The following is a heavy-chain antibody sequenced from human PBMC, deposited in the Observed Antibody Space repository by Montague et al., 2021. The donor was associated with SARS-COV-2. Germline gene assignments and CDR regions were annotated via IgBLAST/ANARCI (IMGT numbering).Heavy chain of an antibody. CDR1: GFTFSSHA. V-gene: IGHV3-30*04. J-gene: IGHJ4*02. CDR2: ITCDGSKK. D-gene: IGHD3-10*01. Sequence: SLRLSCAASGFTFSSHAMHWVRQAPGKGLEWVAIITCDGSKKYYVDSVKGRFTISRDNSKNTLYLQMNSLRAEDTAVYYCARDDGSVSDYVYFDYWGEGTLVTVSS. CDR3: ARDDGSVSDYVYFDY.